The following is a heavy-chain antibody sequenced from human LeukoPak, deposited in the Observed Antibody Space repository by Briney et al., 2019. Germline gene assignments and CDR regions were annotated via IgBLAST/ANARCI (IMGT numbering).Heavy chain of an antibody. D-gene: IGHD3-22*01. CDR2: IYYSGST. V-gene: IGHV4-39*01. CDR3: ARLYYYYYFDY. J-gene: IGHJ4*02. CDR1: GGSISSSSYY. Sequence: SETLSLTCTVSGGSISSSSYYWGWIRQPPGKGLEWIGSIYYSGSTYYNPSLKSRVTISADTSKNQFSLKLTSVTAADTAVYYCARLYYYYYFDYWGQGTLVTVSS.